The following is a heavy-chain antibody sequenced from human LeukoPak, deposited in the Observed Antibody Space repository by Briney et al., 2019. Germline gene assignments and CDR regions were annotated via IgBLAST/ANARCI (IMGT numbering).Heavy chain of an antibody. J-gene: IGHJ4*02. D-gene: IGHD1-26*01. CDR1: GGSISSYY. CDR3: ARGNELTY. V-gene: IGHV4-59*01. CDR2: IYYSGST. Sequence: PSETLSLTCTVSGGSISSYYWSWIRQPPGKGLEWIGYIYYSGSTNYTPSLKSRVTITVDTSKNQFSLKLISVTASDTARYYCARGNELTYWGQGTLVTVSS.